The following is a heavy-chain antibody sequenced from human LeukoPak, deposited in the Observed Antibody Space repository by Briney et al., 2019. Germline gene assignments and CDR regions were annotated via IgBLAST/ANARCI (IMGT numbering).Heavy chain of an antibody. CDR1: GFTFSSYA. J-gene: IGHJ5*02. D-gene: IGHD2-15*01. CDR3: ARGVGPRGVDWFDP. V-gene: IGHV3-53*01. CDR2: IYSGGST. Sequence: GGSLRLSCAASGFTFSSYAMHWVRQAPGKGLEWVSVIYSGGSTYYADSVKGRFTISRDNSKNTLYLQMNSLRAEDTAVYYCARGVGPRGVDWFDPWGQGTLVTVSS.